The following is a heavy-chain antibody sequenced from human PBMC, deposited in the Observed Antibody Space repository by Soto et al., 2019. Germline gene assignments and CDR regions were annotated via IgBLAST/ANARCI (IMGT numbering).Heavy chain of an antibody. Sequence: EVQLLESGGGLVQPGGSLRLSCAASGFSFSMYIMSWVRQAPGKGLEWVSAISGSGGSTYFADSVKGRFTISRDNSKNTLYLQMNDLRPDDTAVYYCATWHEREHAFDVWGQGTTVTISS. CDR1: GFSFSMYI. D-gene: IGHD1-1*01. J-gene: IGHJ3*01. CDR3: ATWHEREHAFDV. CDR2: ISGSGGST. V-gene: IGHV3-23*01.